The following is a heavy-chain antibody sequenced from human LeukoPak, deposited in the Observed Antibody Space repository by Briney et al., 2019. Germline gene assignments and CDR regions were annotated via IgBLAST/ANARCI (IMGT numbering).Heavy chain of an antibody. J-gene: IGHJ6*03. CDR2: IYSGGST. CDR3: ARELGSWVSGVYCYMDV. D-gene: IGHD3-10*01. Sequence: GGSLRLSCAASGFTVSSNYMCWVRQAPGKGLEWVSVIYSGGSTYYADSVKGRFTISRDNSKNTLYLQMNSLRAEDTAVYYCARELGSWVSGVYCYMDVWGKGTTVTVSS. V-gene: IGHV3-66*02. CDR1: GFTVSSNY.